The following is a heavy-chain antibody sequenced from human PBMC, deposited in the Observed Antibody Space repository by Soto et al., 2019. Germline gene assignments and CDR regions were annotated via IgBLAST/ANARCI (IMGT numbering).Heavy chain of an antibody. D-gene: IGHD6-19*01. V-gene: IGHV3-48*01. Sequence: PGGSLRLSCAASGFTFSSYSMNWVRQAPGKGLEWVSYISSSSSTIYYADSVKGRFTISRDNAKNSLYLQMNSLRAEDTAVYYCARALKWLVHVYWGQGTLVTVSS. CDR3: ARALKWLVHVY. CDR1: GFTFSSYS. J-gene: IGHJ4*02. CDR2: ISSSSSTI.